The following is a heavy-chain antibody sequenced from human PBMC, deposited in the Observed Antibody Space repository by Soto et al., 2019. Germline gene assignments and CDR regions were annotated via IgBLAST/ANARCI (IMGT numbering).Heavy chain of an antibody. Sequence: GASVKVSWKAAGYTFTSYEISWGRQAPGQGLEWMGGIIPIFGTANYAQKFQGRVTITADESTSTAYMELSSLRSEDTAVYYCGRSPISGVQILAGYPPTPLFAYWGQGTLVPVSS. V-gene: IGHV1-69*13. J-gene: IGHJ4*02. D-gene: IGHD3-9*01. CDR1: GYTFTSYE. CDR3: GRSPISGVQILAGYPPTPLFAY. CDR2: IIPIFGTA.